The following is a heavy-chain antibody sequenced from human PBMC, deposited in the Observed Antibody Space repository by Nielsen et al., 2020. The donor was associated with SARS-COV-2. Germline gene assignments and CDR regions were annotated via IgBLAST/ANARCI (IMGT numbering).Heavy chain of an antibody. D-gene: IGHD3-16*02. J-gene: IGHJ4*02. CDR2: IWYDGSNK. CDR1: GFTFSSYG. V-gene: IGHV3-30*02. Sequence: GESLKISCAASGFTFSSYGMHWVRQAPGKGLEWVAVIWYDGSNKYYADSVKGRFTISRDNSKNTLYLQMNSLRAEDTAVYYCAKDADDYVWGSYRYTNSGSDYWGQGTLVTVSS. CDR3: AKDADDYVWGSYRYTNSGSDY.